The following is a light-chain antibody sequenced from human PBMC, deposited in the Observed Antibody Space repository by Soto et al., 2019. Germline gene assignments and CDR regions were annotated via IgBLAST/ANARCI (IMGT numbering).Light chain of an antibody. CDR3: QQYNSWPLT. V-gene: IGKV3D-15*01. CDR1: QSVYNN. CDR2: AAS. J-gene: IGKJ4*01. Sequence: EVVMTQSPATLSLSPGERATLSCRTSQSVYNNLAWYLQKPGQAPRLLISAASTRATGIPARFSGSGSGTEFTLTINSLQSEDFAVYYCQQYNSWPLTFGGGTKVEIK.